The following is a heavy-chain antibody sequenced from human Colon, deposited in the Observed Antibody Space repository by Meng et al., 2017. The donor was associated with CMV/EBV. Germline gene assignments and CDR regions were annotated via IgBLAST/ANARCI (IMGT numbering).Heavy chain of an antibody. D-gene: IGHD3-9*01. CDR2: MIPNTGGT. CDR3: VRGSEISTGSYGDS. V-gene: IGHV1-2*06. CDR1: GYSFSNYY. J-gene: IGHJ4*02. Sequence: KASGYSFSNYYLKWVRQAPGQGLEWMGRMIPNTGGTNYAQKFQGRVTMTGDTSISTAYMELRNVRSDDTAVYYCVRGSEISTGSYGDSGGQGTLVTVSS.